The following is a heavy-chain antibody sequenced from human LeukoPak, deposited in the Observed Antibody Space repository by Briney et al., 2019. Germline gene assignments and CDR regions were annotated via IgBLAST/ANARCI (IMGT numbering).Heavy chain of an antibody. CDR2: ISGSGGST. Sequence: GGSLRLSCAAYGFTFNNYVMSWVRQAPGKGLEWVSAISGSGGSTYYADSVKGRFTISRDNSKNTLYLQMNSLRAEDTAVYYCAKVRRDIVVVPAAQYYYYGMDVWGQGTTVTVSS. CDR3: AKVRRDIVVVPAAQYYYYGMDV. D-gene: IGHD2-2*01. CDR1: GFTFNNYV. J-gene: IGHJ6*02. V-gene: IGHV3-23*01.